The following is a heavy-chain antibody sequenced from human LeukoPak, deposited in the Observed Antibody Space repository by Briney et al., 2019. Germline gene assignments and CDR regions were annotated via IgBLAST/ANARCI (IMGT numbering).Heavy chain of an antibody. Sequence: GGSLRLSCTASGFTFGDYAMSWFRQAPGKGLEWVGFIRSKAYGGTTEYAASVKGRFTISRDDSKSIAYLQMNSLKTEDTAVYYCTRDPEGQLLPGWFDPWGQGTLVTVSS. V-gene: IGHV3-49*03. J-gene: IGHJ5*02. D-gene: IGHD2-2*01. CDR2: IRSKAYGGTT. CDR1: GFTFGDYA. CDR3: TRDPEGQLLPGWFDP.